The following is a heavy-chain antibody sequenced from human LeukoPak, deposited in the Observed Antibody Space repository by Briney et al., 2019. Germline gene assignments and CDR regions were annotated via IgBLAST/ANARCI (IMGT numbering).Heavy chain of an antibody. CDR1: GGSFSAYY. D-gene: IGHD5-24*01. CDR2: VYYSGRT. Sequence: PSETLSLTCTVSGGSFSAYYWNWIRQPPGKGLEWIGYVYYSGRTYYNPSLKSRVTISIDTSKNQFSLRLRSVTAADTAVYYCANLDMATISLDYWGQGTLVTVSS. J-gene: IGHJ4*02. CDR3: ANLDMATISLDY. V-gene: IGHV4-59*01.